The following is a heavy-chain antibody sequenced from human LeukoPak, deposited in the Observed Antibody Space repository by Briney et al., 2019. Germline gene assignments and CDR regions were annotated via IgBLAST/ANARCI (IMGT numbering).Heavy chain of an antibody. CDR1: GGSISSYY. D-gene: IGHD6-19*01. CDR2: IYYSGST. Sequence: SETLSLTCTVSGGSISSYYWSWIRQPPGKGLEWIGYIYYSGSTNYNPSLKSRVTISVDTSKNQFSLKLSSVTAADTAVYYCARLSSSGWYVSFDYWGQGTLVTVSS. CDR3: ARLSSSGWYVSFDY. V-gene: IGHV4-59*01. J-gene: IGHJ4*02.